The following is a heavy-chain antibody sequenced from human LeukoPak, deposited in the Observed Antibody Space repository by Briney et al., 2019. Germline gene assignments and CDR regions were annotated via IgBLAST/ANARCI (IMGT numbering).Heavy chain of an antibody. J-gene: IGHJ4*02. CDR2: INDSGGT. V-gene: IGHV4-34*01. D-gene: IGHD2-15*01. CDR1: GGSFSAYY. Sequence: SEALSLTCAVHGGSFSAYYWSWIRQPPGKGLELIGEINDSGGTNYNPSLRGRVTISVDTSKNQFSLMLRSVTAADTAVYYCARRSEFDNTHYHYFDYWGQGALVTVSS. CDR3: ARRSEFDNTHYHYFDY.